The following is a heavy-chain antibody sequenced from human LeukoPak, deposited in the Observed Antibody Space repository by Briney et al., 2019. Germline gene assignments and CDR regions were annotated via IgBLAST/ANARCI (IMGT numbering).Heavy chain of an antibody. CDR3: ARDVSPRYSSGWADAHDI. V-gene: IGHV3-7*01. D-gene: IGHD6-19*01. CDR2: IKEEVNEG. CDR1: GFTFDDYG. J-gene: IGHJ3*02. Sequence: GGSLRLSCAASGFTFDDYGMSWVRQAPGKGLGWVANIKEEVNEGHYADSVSGRFTISRDNAKNSLFLQMNSLRAEDTAVYYCARDVSPRYSSGWADAHDIWGQGTMVTVSS.